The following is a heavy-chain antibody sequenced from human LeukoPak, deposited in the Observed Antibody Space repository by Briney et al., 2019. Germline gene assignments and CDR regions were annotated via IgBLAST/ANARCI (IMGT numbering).Heavy chain of an antibody. CDR3: ARLGSYHDF. D-gene: IGHD1-26*01. CDR1: GASISNYY. CDR2: IHTSGGS. Sequence: SETLSLTCIVSGASISNYYWSWIRQTPEKGLEWMGHIHTSGGSSYYPSLKSRLTMSIDTSRNQLSLKLTSVTAADTALYFCARLGSYHDFRGQGALVTVSS. J-gene: IGHJ4*02. V-gene: IGHV4-4*09.